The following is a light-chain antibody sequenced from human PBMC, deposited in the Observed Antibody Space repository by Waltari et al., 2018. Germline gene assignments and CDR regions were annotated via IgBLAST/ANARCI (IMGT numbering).Light chain of an antibody. CDR2: DVS. CDR1: TSDVGGYNS. CDR3: SSYTSSSSWV. J-gene: IGLJ3*02. V-gene: IGLV2-14*01. Sequence: QSALPQPAPVPGPPGQSSTIPCTGTTSDVGGYNSVSWYQQHPGKAPKLLIYDVSNRPSGVSNRFSGSKSGNTASLTISGLQAEDEADYYCSSYTSSSSWVFGGGTKLTVL.